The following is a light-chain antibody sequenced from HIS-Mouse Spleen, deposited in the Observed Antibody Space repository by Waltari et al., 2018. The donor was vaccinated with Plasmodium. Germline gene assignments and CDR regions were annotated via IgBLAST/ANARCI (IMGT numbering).Light chain of an antibody. J-gene: IGKJ1*01. V-gene: IGKV1-12*01. CDR2: AAS. CDR3: QQANSFPWT. CDR1: QGISSW. Sequence: DIQMTQSPSSMSASVGDRVTITCRASQGISSWLALYQQKPGKAPKLLIYAASSLQSGVPSRFSGSGSGTDFTLTISSLQPEDFATYYCQQANSFPWTFGQGTKVEIK.